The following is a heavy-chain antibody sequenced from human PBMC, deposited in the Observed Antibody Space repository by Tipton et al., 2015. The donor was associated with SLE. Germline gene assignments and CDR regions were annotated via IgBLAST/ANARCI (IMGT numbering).Heavy chain of an antibody. CDR2: IYSSGST. J-gene: IGHJ2*01. CDR3: ARDRSAYSPYWYVDL. V-gene: IGHV4-4*08. D-gene: IGHD3-3*01. Sequence: TLSLTCTVSGGSISTYYWSWIRQPPGRGLEWVGYIYSSGSTNYNPSLQSRLTISVDTSRGHFFLILRSVTAADTAVYYCARDRSAYSPYWYVDLQRRGALVTGSS. CDR1: GGSISTYY.